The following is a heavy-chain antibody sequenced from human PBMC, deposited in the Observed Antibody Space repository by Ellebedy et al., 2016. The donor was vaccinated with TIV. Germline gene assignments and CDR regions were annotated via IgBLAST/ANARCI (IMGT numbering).Heavy chain of an antibody. J-gene: IGHJ4*02. V-gene: IGHV3-7*01. CDR3: ARENGREVVPAALIDY. Sequence: GESLKISXAASGFTFSSYWMSWVRQAPGKGLEWVANIKQDGSEKYYVDSVKGRFTISRDNAKNSLYLQMNSLRAEDTAVYYCARENGREVVPAALIDYWGQGTLVTVSS. CDR1: GFTFSSYW. CDR2: IKQDGSEK. D-gene: IGHD2-2*01.